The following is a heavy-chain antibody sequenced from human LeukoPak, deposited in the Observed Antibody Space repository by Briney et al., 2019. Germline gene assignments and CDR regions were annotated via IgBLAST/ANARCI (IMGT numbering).Heavy chain of an antibody. CDR1: GFSFSTYA. J-gene: IGHJ4*02. V-gene: IGHV3-23*01. CDR3: AKNTMNPYYDY. Sequence: GGSLRLSCAASGFSFSTYAMTWVRQAPGKGLEWVSAINPSGNSIYYVDSVKGRFTISRDNSKNTLYLQMNSLRAEDTAVYYCAKNTMNPYYDYWGQGTLVTVSS. CDR2: INPSGNSI. D-gene: IGHD1-14*01.